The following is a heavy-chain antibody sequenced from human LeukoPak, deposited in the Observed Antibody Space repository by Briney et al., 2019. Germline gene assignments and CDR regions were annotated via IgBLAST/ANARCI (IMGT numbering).Heavy chain of an antibody. Sequence: GGSLRLSCAGSGFTFSDYNMNWVRQAPGKGLEWVSYITDSGNTIHYADSVKGRFTISRDNAKNSLYLQMNSLRAEDTAVYYCARSIGLTGGGVDVWGQGTTVTVSS. J-gene: IGHJ6*02. CDR3: ARSIGLTGGGVDV. D-gene: IGHD3-9*01. V-gene: IGHV3-11*01. CDR1: GFTFSDYN. CDR2: ITDSGNTI.